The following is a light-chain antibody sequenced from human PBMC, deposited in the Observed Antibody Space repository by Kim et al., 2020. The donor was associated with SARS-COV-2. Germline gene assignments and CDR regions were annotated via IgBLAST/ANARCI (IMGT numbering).Light chain of an antibody. J-gene: IGKJ2*01. V-gene: IGKV3-20*01. CDR1: QDVTNNY. CDR2: RAS. CDR3: QQYVGSPIYT. Sequence: EIVLTQSPGTLSLSPGERATLSCRASQDVTNNYLAWYQQKPGQPPRLLIHRASTRATGIPDRFSGGGSGTDFTLTISRLEAEDFAVYYCQQYVGSPIYTFGQGTKLEI.